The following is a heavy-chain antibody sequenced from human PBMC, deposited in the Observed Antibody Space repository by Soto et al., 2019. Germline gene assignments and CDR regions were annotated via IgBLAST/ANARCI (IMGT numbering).Heavy chain of an antibody. CDR3: VRQGIGVLHGLVDV. CDR1: GYTFTDYG. CDR2: INTYSGQT. D-gene: IGHD1-26*01. J-gene: IGHJ6*02. Sequence: ASVKVSCKASGYTFTDYGVSWVRQAPGQGLEWMGWINTYSGQTNYAQKVQGRVFMTTDTSTATAYMELRSLNSDDTAVYYCVRQGIGVLHGLVDVWGQGTTVTVSS. V-gene: IGHV1-18*01.